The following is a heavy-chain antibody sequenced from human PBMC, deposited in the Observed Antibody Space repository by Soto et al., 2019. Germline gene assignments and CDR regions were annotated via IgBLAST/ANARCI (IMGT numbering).Heavy chain of an antibody. J-gene: IGHJ4*02. CDR3: AKGSHYDILTAYHAFDY. Sequence: GGSMRLSCAASGFTFNSYAMNWVRKNPGKGLEWVSSISGGGGGTYYADSVKGRLTISRDNSKNTLYLQMNSLRAEDTALYYCAKGSHYDILTAYHAFDYWGPGTLVTVSS. CDR1: GFTFNSYA. V-gene: IGHV3-23*01. CDR2: ISGGGGGT. D-gene: IGHD3-9*01.